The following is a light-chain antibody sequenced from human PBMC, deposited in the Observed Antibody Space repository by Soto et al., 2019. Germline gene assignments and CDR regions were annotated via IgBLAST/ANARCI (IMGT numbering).Light chain of an antibody. J-gene: IGKJ4*01. CDR3: QQTSSTPT. CDR1: QSIRSY. V-gene: IGKV1-39*01. CDR2: AAS. Sequence: DIQLTQSPSSLSASVGDRVTITCRASQSIRSYLNWYQQKPGKAPKLLIYAASSLQTGVSSRFSGSGSGIDFTLTISNLQPEDFATYYCQQTSSTPTFGGGTKVEIK.